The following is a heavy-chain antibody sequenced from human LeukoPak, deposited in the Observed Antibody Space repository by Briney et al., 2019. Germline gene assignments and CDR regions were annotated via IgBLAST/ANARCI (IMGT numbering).Heavy chain of an antibody. V-gene: IGHV1-46*01. D-gene: IGHD3-22*01. CDR3: ARDNSYDRSGYYYFPFDY. CDR1: GYTFTSYY. J-gene: IGHJ4*02. Sequence: ASVKVSCKASGYTFTSYYIHLVRQAPGQGFEWMAIINPSDGSTTNSQKFQGRVTITADESTSTAYMELSSLRSEDTAVYYCARDNSYDRSGYYYFPFDYWGQGTLVTVSS. CDR2: INPSDGST.